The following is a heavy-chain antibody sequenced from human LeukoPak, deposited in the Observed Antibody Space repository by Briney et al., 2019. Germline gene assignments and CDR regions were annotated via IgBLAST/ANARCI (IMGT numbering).Heavy chain of an antibody. Sequence: GGSLRLSRAVSGFSFTNFWMSWVRQAPGRGLEWVANIHPEGNEKYHVESVKGRFTISRDNTKNLLFLQMNGLRVEDTAVYYCARGDAFSGDHWGQGTLVTVS. CDR3: ARGDAFSGDH. J-gene: IGHJ4*02. CDR2: IHPEGNEK. V-gene: IGHV3-7*04. CDR1: GFSFTNFW.